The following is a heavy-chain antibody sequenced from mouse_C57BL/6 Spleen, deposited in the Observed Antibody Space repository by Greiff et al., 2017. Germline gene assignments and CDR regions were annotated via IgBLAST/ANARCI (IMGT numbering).Heavy chain of an antibody. Sequence: EVQLQQSGPVLVKPGASVKMSCKASGYTFTDYYMNWVKQSHGKSLEWIGVINPYNGGTSYNQKFKGKATLTVDKSSSTAYMELNSLTSEDSTVYYCARLGLLSYYFDYWGQGTTLTVSS. CDR3: ARLGLLSYYFDY. D-gene: IGHD2-10*01. V-gene: IGHV1-19*01. CDR1: GYTFTDYY. J-gene: IGHJ2*01. CDR2: INPYNGGT.